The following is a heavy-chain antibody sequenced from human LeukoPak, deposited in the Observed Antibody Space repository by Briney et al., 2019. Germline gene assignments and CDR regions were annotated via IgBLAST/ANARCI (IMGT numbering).Heavy chain of an antibody. J-gene: IGHJ4*02. D-gene: IGHD5-18*01. CDR3: AREYIQYSYGYGGAVY. CDR1: GFTFSSYA. V-gene: IGHV3-30*04. CDR2: ISFDGRNK. Sequence: GGSLRLSCAASGFTFSSYAMHWVRQAPGKGLEWVAVISFDGRNKYYADSVKGRFTISRDNFKNTLDLQMNSLRAEDTALYYCAREYIQYSYGYGGAVYWGQGTLVTVSS.